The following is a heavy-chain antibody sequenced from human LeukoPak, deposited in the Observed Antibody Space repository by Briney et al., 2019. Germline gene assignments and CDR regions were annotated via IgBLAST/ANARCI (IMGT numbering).Heavy chain of an antibody. V-gene: IGHV3-73*01. D-gene: IGHD2-15*01. CDR3: TRQDCSGGSCSYVDY. Sequence: PGGSLRLSCAASGFAFSGFYMHWVRQASGRGLEWVGLIRNKPNSYTTVYAASVKGRFTISRDDSKSTAYLQMNSLKAEDTAVYYCTRQDCSGGSCSYVDYWGQGTLVTVSS. CDR2: IRNKPNSYTT. J-gene: IGHJ4*02. CDR1: GFAFSGFY.